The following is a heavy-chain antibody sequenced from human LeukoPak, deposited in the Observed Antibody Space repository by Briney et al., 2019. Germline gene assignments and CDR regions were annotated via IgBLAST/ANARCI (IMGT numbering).Heavy chain of an antibody. V-gene: IGHV3-30*18. CDR3: AKDPSLDCSSTSCYVDY. D-gene: IGHD2-2*01. CDR2: ISYDGSNK. CDR1: GFTFSTYG. Sequence: GRSLRLSCAASGFTFSTYGMHWVRQAPGKGLEWVALISYDGSNKDYADSVKGRFTISRGNSKNTLYLQMNSLRAEDTAVYYCAKDPSLDCSSTSCYVDYWGQGTLVTVSS. J-gene: IGHJ4*02.